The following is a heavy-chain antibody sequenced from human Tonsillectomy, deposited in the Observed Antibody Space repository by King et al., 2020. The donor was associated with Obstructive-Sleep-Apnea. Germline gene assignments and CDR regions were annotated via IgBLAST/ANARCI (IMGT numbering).Heavy chain of an antibody. CDR1: GFTFDDYA. D-gene: IGHD3-22*01. V-gene: IGHV3-9*01. CDR3: AKDMGEQYYYDSSGFRYYYYGMDV. J-gene: IGHJ6*02. CDR2: ISWNSGSI. Sequence: VQLVESGGGLVQPGRSLRLSCAASGFTFDDYAMHWVRQAPGKGLEWVSGISWNSGSIGYADSVKGRFTISRDNAKNSLYLQMNILRAEDTALYYCAKDMGEQYYYDSSGFRYYYYGMDVWGQGTTVTVSS.